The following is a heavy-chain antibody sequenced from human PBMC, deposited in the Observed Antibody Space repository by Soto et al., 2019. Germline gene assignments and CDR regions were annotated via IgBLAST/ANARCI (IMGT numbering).Heavy chain of an antibody. J-gene: IGHJ4*02. CDR1: GFTFSNAW. CDR3: TTSGTIVYGDSARPHSDY. V-gene: IGHV3-15*07. D-gene: IGHD4-17*01. CDR2: IKSKTDGGTT. Sequence: EVQLVESGGGLVKPGGSLRLSCEASGFTFSNAWMNWVRQAPGKGLEWVGRIKSKTDGGTTDYAAPVKGRFTISTDDSKNTLYLQMNSLKTEDTAVYYCTTSGTIVYGDSARPHSDYWGQGTLVTVSS.